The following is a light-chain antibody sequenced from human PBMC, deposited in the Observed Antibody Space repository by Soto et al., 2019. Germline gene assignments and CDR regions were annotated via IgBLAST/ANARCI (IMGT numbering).Light chain of an antibody. CDR3: QQYGSSRLT. CDR1: QHVGSN. Sequence: EVVMTQSPATLSVSPGERATLSCRASQHVGSNLAWYQQRPGQAPRLLIYGASTRATDIPARFSGSGSGTEFTLTISSMQSEDVAVYFCQQYGSSRLTFGGGNKGDIK. J-gene: IGKJ4*01. V-gene: IGKV3-15*01. CDR2: GAS.